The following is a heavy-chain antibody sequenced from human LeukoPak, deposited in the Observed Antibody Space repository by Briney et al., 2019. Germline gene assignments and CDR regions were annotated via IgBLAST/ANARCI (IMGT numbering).Heavy chain of an antibody. V-gene: IGHV3-30-3*01. J-gene: IGHJ4*02. CDR1: GFTFSSYA. D-gene: IGHD3-3*01. CDR2: ISYDGSNK. Sequence: GGSLRLSCAASGFTFSSYAMHWVRQAPGKGLEWVAVISYDGSNKYYADSVKGRFTISRDNSKSTLYLQMNSLRAEDTAVYYCARDRGGILRFLEWFQEPDYWGQGTLVTVSS. CDR3: ARDRGGILRFLEWFQEPDY.